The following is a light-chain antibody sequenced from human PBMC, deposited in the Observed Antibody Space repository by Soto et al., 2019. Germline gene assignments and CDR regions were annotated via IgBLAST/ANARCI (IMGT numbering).Light chain of an antibody. J-gene: IGLJ2*01. CDR2: QDN. CDR3: QAWDSSAHVV. Sequence: SYELTQPPSVSVSPGQPATITCSGDNLGSKYVCWYQQKPGQSPALVIYQDNKRPSGIPERLSGSNSGNTATPTISGTQAMDEADYYCQAWDSSAHVVFGGGTKLTVL. CDR1: NLGSKY. V-gene: IGLV3-1*01.